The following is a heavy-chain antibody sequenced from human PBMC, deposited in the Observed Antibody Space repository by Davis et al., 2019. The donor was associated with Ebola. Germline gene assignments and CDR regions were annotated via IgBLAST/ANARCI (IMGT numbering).Heavy chain of an antibody. CDR2: IIPIFGTA. V-gene: IGHV1-69*13. Sequence: SVKVSCKASGYSFTDDGISWVRQAPGQGLEWMGGIIPIFGTANYAQKFQGRVTITADESTSTAYMELSSLRSEDTAVYYCARGQQLGAFDIWGQGTMVTVSS. CDR1: GYSFTDDG. D-gene: IGHD6-13*01. J-gene: IGHJ3*02. CDR3: ARGQQLGAFDI.